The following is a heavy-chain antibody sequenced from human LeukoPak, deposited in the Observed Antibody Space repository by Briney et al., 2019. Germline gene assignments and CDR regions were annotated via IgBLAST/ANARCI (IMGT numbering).Heavy chain of an antibody. CDR2: IKQDGSEK. J-gene: IGHJ3*02. V-gene: IGHV3-7*01. Sequence: GGSLRLSCAASGFTFSSYWMSWVRQAPGKGLEWVANIKQDGSEKYYVDSVKGRFTISRDNAKNSLYLQMNSLRAEDTAVYYCARVGYCTNGVCLDAFDIWGQGTMVTVSS. D-gene: IGHD2-8*01. CDR1: GFTFSSYW. CDR3: ARVGYCTNGVCLDAFDI.